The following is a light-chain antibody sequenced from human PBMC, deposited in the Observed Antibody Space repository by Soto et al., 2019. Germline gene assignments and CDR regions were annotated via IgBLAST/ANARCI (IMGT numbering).Light chain of an antibody. CDR3: QQANSFPLT. CDR1: QGINNW. Sequence: GDRVTISCRASQGINNWLAWYQQKPGKAPKLLIYKTSNLESGVPSRFSGSGSGTDYTLTISSLQPEDCATYYCQQANSFPLTFGGGTRVEIK. V-gene: IGKV1D-12*01. J-gene: IGKJ4*01. CDR2: KTS.